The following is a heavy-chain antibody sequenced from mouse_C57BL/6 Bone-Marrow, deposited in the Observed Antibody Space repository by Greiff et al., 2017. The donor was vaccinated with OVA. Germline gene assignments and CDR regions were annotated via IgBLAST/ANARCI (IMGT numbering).Heavy chain of an antibody. D-gene: IGHD2-10*01. CDR2: IYPRDGST. J-gene: IGHJ4*01. CDR3: ARNPYYPCYAMDY. Sequence: VQLQQSGPELVKPGASVKLSCKASGYTFTSYDINWVKQRYGQGLEWIGWIYPRDGSTKYNEKFKGNATLTVYTSSITAYMELHSLTSEDSAVYFCARNPYYPCYAMDYWGQGTSVTVSS. CDR1: GYTFTSYD. V-gene: IGHV1-85*01.